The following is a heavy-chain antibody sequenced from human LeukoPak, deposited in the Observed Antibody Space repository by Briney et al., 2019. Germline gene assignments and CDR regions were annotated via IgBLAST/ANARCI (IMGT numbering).Heavy chain of an antibody. V-gene: IGHV4-59*12. D-gene: IGHD4-17*01. J-gene: IGHJ6*03. CDR3: TRTTVTRYYMDV. CDR2: IYYSGST. Sequence: SETLSLTCTVSGGSISSYYWSWIRQPPGKGLEWIGYIYYSGSTNYNPSLKSRVTISVDTSKNQFSLKLSSVTAADTAVYYCTRTTVTRYYMDVWGKGTTVTVSS. CDR1: GGSISSYY.